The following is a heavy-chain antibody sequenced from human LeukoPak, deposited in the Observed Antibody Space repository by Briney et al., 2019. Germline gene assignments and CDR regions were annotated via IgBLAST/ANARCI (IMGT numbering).Heavy chain of an antibody. J-gene: IGHJ6*02. D-gene: IGHD1-26*01. V-gene: IGHV3-64*01. Sequence: GGSLRLSCAASGFTFSGYCMHWVRQAPGKGLEYVSAISSKGGSTYYANSVKGRFTISRDNSKNTLYLQMGSLRAEDMAVYYCARDLTGIVGATTGYYYYGMDVWGQGTTVTVSS. CDR1: GFTFSGYC. CDR3: ARDLTGIVGATTGYYYYGMDV. CDR2: ISSKGGST.